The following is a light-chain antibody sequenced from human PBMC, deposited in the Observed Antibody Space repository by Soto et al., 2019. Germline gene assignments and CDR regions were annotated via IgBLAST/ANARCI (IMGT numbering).Light chain of an antibody. CDR3: LQHHSYPLT. CDR2: GAF. V-gene: IGKV1-17*03. J-gene: IGKJ4*01. Sequence: DIPMTQSPSAMSASVGDRVTITCRASQGIGNYLAWFQQKPGKVPKRLIYGAFNLQSGVPSRFSGSGSGTEFTFTVSSLQPEDFASYYCLQHHSYPLTFGGGTKVEIK. CDR1: QGIGNY.